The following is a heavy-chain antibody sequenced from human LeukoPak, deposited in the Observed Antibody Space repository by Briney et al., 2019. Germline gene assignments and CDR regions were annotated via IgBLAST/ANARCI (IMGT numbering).Heavy chain of an antibody. J-gene: IGHJ2*01. V-gene: IGHV1-2*02. CDR2: INPKSGGT. Sequence: ASVKISCKASGYTFTGYCMHWVRQTPGQGLEWMGWINPKSGGTNYAQKFQGRVTMTRDTSISTTYMELSRLRSDDTAVYYCARVADSSGYSPPGFWYFDLWGRGTLVTVSS. D-gene: IGHD3-22*01. CDR3: ARVADSSGYSPPGFWYFDL. CDR1: GYTFTGYC.